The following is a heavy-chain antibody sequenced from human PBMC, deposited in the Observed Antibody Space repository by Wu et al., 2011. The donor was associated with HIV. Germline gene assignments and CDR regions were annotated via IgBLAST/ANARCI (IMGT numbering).Heavy chain of an antibody. CDR2: LNPSGGSP. CDR3: ARGLQQPLQDF. V-gene: IGHV1-46*01. Sequence: QVQLVQSGAEVRKPGASVKISCKASGYTFSNYYIHWMRQAPGQGLEWMGVLNPSGGSPRYAQRFRGRVALTRDMSTTTVYFELNDLTSDDTAIYYCARGLQQPLQDFWGQGTQVAVSS. J-gene: IGHJ4*02. CDR1: GYTFSNYY. D-gene: IGHD1-1*01.